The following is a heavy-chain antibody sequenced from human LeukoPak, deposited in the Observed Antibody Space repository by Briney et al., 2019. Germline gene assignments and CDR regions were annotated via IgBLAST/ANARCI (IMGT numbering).Heavy chain of an antibody. D-gene: IGHD1-14*01. CDR1: GYTFTGYY. V-gene: IGHV1-2*02. CDR2: INPNSGGT. Sequence: ASVKVSRKASGYTFTGYYMHWVRQAPGQGLEWMGWINPNSGGTNYAQKFQGRVTMTRDTPISTAYMELSRLRSDDTAVYYCARGWYYYYYYMDVWGKGTTVTVSS. J-gene: IGHJ6*03. CDR3: ARGWYYYYYYMDV.